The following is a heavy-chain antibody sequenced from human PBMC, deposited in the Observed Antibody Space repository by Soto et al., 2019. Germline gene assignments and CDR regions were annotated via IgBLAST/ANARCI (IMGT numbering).Heavy chain of an antibody. Sequence: SETLSLTCAVSGYSISSGYYWGWIRQPPGKGLEWIGSIYHSGSTYYNPSLKSRVTISVDTSKNQFSLKLSSVTAADTAVYYCARDGSLLNYDFWSGLKWFDPWGQGTMVTLSS. V-gene: IGHV4-38-2*02. CDR2: IYHSGST. CDR3: ARDGSLLNYDFWSGLKWFDP. D-gene: IGHD3-3*01. J-gene: IGHJ5*02. CDR1: GYSISSGYY.